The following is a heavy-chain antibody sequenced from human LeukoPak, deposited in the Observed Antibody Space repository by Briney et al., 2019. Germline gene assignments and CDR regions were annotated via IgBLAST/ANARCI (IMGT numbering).Heavy chain of an antibody. D-gene: IGHD2-15*01. CDR3: AKGYCSGGSCYSGLFDY. CDR2: ISISGGST. V-gene: IGHV3-23*01. J-gene: IGHJ4*02. CDR1: GFIFISYA. Sequence: GGSLRLSRAPSGFIFISYAIRWVRQAPGKGLEWVSAISISGGSTYYADSVKGRFTISRDNSKNTLYLQMNSLRAEDTAVYYCAKGYCSGGSCYSGLFDYWGQGTLVTVSS.